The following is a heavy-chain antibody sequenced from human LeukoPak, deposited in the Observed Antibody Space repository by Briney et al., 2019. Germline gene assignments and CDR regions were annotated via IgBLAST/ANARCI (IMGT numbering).Heavy chain of an antibody. V-gene: IGHV3-30*02. J-gene: IGHJ4*02. CDR2: IRHDGSGI. CDR1: GFTFSNYA. CDR3: ARQRGVVITFDY. Sequence: GGSLRLSCAASGFTFSNYAMHWVRQAPGKGLEWVAIIRHDGSGIYYADSVKGRFTISRDNSKNTLYLQMNSLRAEDTAVYYCARQRGVVITFDYWGQGTLVTVSS. D-gene: IGHD3-3*01.